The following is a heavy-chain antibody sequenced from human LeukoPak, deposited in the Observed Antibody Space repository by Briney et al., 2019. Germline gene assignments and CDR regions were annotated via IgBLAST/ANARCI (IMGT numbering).Heavy chain of an antibody. CDR1: GFTFSNHW. Sequence: GGSLRLSCAASGFTFSNHWMSWVRQAPGKGLEWVANIAEDGSEKYYVDSVKGRFTISRDNAENSLYLQMNSLRAEDTAVYYCARDLLPHDAFDIWGQGTMVTVSS. CDR2: IAEDGSEK. CDR3: ARDLLPHDAFDI. J-gene: IGHJ3*02. V-gene: IGHV3-7*01.